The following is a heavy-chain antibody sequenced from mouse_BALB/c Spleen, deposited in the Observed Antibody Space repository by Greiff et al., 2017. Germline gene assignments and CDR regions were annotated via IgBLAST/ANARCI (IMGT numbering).Heavy chain of an antibody. CDR1: GFTFSSYT. Sequence: EVKLMESGGGLVKPGGSLKLSCAASGFTFSSYTMSWVRQTPEKRLEWVATISSGGGNTYYPDSVKGRFTISRDNAKNNLYLQMSSLRSEDTALYYCARSRYGAMDYWGQGTSVTVSS. V-gene: IGHV5-9*03. J-gene: IGHJ4*01. CDR3: ARSRYGAMDY. D-gene: IGHD2-10*02. CDR2: ISSGGGNT.